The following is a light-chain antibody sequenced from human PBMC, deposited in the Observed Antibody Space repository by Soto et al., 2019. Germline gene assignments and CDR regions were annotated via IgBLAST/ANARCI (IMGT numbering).Light chain of an antibody. Sequence: EIVMTQSPATLSVSPGERATLSCRASQSVSSNLAWYQQKPGQAPRLLIYGASTRATGIPARYSGSGSGTEFTLSISSLQSVDFAVYYCQQYNNRYTFGQGTKLEIK. V-gene: IGKV3-15*01. CDR2: GAS. CDR3: QQYNNRYT. CDR1: QSVSSN. J-gene: IGKJ2*01.